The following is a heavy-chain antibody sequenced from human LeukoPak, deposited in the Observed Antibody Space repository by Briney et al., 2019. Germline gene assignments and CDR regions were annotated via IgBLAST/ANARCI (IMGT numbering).Heavy chain of an antibody. CDR2: ISYDGSNK. V-gene: IGHV3-30*18. J-gene: IGHJ2*01. Sequence: PGGSLRLSCAASGFTFSSYGMHWVRQAPGKGLEWVAVISYDGSNKYYADSVKGRFTISRDNSKNTLYLQMNSLRAEDTAVYYCAKDSLLGASWYFDLWGRGTLVIVSS. D-gene: IGHD3-16*01. CDR1: GFTFSSYG. CDR3: AKDSLLGASWYFDL.